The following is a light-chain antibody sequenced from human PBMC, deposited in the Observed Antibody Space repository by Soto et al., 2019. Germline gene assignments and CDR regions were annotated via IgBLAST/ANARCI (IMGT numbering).Light chain of an antibody. J-gene: IGKJ5*01. CDR2: DAS. Sequence: DIQMTQCPSSLSASIRDRVSITCQASQDISNFLNWYQQKPGKAPKLLICDASNLEPGVSSRFSGSGSGTDFTFTITSLQPEDFATYYCQQYYSYPITFCQGTRLEIK. CDR3: QQYYSYPIT. CDR1: QDISNF. V-gene: IGKV1-33*01.